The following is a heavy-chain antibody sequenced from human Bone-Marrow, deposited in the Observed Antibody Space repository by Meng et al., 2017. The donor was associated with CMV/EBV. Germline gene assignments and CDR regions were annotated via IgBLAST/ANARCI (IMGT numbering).Heavy chain of an antibody. CDR2: INPNSGGA. Sequence: ASVKVSCKASGYTFTVYYMHWVRQAPGQGLEWMGRINPNSGGADFAQKFQGRVTMTRDTSISTAYMELSRLRPDDTALYYCARDLIAYYWGQGTLVTVSS. CDR3: ARDLIAYY. J-gene: IGHJ4*02. CDR1: GYTFTVYY. V-gene: IGHV1-2*06.